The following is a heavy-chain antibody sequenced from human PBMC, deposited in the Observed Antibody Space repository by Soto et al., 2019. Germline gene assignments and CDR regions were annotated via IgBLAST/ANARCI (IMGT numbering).Heavy chain of an antibody. Sequence: GASVKVSCKASGYTFTSYDINWVRQATGQGLEWMGWMNPNSGNTGYAQKFQGRVTMTRDTSISTAYMELSSLRSEDTAVYYCARGEGILTIFKGHYYYYYMDVWGKGTTVTVSS. V-gene: IGHV1-8*01. CDR1: GYTFTSYD. CDR3: ARGEGILTIFKGHYYYYYMDV. CDR2: MNPNSGNT. J-gene: IGHJ6*03. D-gene: IGHD3-3*01.